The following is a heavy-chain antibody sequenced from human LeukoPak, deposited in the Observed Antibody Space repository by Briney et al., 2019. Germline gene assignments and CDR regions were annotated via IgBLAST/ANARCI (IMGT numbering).Heavy chain of an antibody. D-gene: IGHD3-22*01. J-gene: IGHJ4*02. CDR1: GFTFSSYA. Sequence: AGGSLRLSCAASGFTFSSYAMSWVRQAPGKGLEWVSAISGSGGSTYYADSVKGRFTISRDNSKNTLYLQTNSLRAEDTAIYYCAKHRNGPIGCWGQGTLVTVSS. V-gene: IGHV3-23*01. CDR2: ISGSGGST. CDR3: AKHRNGPIGC.